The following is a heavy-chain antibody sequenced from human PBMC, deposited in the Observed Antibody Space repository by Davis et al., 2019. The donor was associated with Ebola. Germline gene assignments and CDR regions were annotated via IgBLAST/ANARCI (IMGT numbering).Heavy chain of an antibody. Sequence: GESLKISCKGSGYNFINYWIVWVRQMPGKGLEWMGIIYPGDSDTRYSPSFQGQVTISADKSISTAYLQWSSLKASDTAMYYCARVGRYCSGGSCYSYPFDYWGQGTLVTVSS. D-gene: IGHD2-15*01. J-gene: IGHJ4*02. V-gene: IGHV5-51*01. CDR2: IYPGDSDT. CDR3: ARVGRYCSGGSCYSYPFDY. CDR1: GYNFINYW.